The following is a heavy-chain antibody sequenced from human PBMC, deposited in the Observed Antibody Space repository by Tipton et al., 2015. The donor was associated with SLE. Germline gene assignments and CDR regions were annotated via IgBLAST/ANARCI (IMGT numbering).Heavy chain of an antibody. V-gene: IGHV4-61*02. CDR2: IFTRGST. J-gene: IGHJ4*02. Sequence: TLSLTCTVSGGSVNSGTYYWSWIRQPAGKGLEWIGRIFTRGSTNYNLSLKSRVTMSVDTSQNQFSLNLRSVTAADTAVYYCVRHFSTVIQGPLYFDYWGQGTLVTVSS. CDR1: GGSVNSGTYY. D-gene: IGHD2/OR15-2a*01. CDR3: VRHFSTVIQGPLYFDY.